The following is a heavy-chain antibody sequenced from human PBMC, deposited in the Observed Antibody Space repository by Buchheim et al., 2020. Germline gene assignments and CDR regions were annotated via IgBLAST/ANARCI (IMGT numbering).Heavy chain of an antibody. J-gene: IGHJ6*02. V-gene: IGHV3-74*01. CDR2: INSDGSST. D-gene: IGHD3-22*01. CDR1: GFTFSSYW. CDR3: ARGQYYYDSSGYLYYYYGMDV. Sequence: EVQLVESGGGLVQPRGSLRLSCAASGFTFSSYWMHWVRQAPGKGLVWVSRINSDGSSTSYADSVKGRFTISSDNAKTTLYLQRNSLRAEDTAVYYCARGQYYYDSSGYLYYYYGMDVWGQGTT.